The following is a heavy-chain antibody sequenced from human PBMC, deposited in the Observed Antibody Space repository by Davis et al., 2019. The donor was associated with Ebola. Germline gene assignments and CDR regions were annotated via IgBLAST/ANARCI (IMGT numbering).Heavy chain of an antibody. J-gene: IGHJ4*02. D-gene: IGHD6-19*01. CDR3: ARDPRTGWYDY. CDR2: INHSGST. CDR1: GGSISRSSYY. Sequence: PSETLSLTCTVSGGSISRSSYYWSWIRQPPGKGLEWIGEINHSGSTNYNPSLKSRVTISVDTSKNQFSLKLSSVTAADTAVYYCARDPRTGWYDYWGQGTLVTVSS. V-gene: IGHV4-39*07.